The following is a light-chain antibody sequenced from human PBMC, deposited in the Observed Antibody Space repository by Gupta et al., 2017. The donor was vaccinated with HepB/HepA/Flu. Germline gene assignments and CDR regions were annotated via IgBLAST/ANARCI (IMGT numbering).Light chain of an antibody. CDR2: AAS. V-gene: IGKV1-39*01. Sequence: DIQMTQSPSSLSASVGDRIIITCRASQSISTYVNWYQQKPGKAPNLLVYAASSLQSGVPARFSGSGSGTDFTLTISRLQPEDFATYYCQHRDSTPYLFGHGTKVDIK. CDR1: QSISTY. CDR3: QHRDSTPYL. J-gene: IGKJ3*01.